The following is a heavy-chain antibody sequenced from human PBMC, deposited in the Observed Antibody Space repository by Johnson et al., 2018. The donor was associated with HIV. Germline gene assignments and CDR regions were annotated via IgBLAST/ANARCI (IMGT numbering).Heavy chain of an antibody. J-gene: IGHJ3*02. CDR2: IKPDGSEK. D-gene: IGHD3-16*01. CDR3: ARERAGWGLLDAFDI. CDR1: GFTFSTFY. Sequence: VQLVESGGGLVQPGGSLRLSCAASGFTFSTFYMSWVRQAPGKGLEWVANIKPDGSEKYYVDSVKGRFTISRDNAKNSLYLQMNSLKAEDTALYYCARERAGWGLLDAFDIWGQGTMVTVSS. V-gene: IGHV3-7*03.